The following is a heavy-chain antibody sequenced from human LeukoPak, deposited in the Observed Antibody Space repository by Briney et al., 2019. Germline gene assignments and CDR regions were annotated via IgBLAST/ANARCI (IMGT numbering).Heavy chain of an antibody. CDR2: IYYSGST. CDR1: GGSISSGGYY. V-gene: IGHV4-61*08. Sequence: SQTLSLTCTVSGGSISSGGYYWSWIRQPPGKGLEWIGYIYYSGSTNYNPSLKSRVTISVDTSKNQFSLKLSSVTAADTAVYYCARDREGSWFDYWGQGTLVTVSS. J-gene: IGHJ4*02. CDR3: ARDREGSWFDY. D-gene: IGHD2-15*01.